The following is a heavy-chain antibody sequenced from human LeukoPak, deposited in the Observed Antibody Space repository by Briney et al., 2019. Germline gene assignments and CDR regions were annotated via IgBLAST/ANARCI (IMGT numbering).Heavy chain of an antibody. J-gene: IGHJ6*02. Sequence: GGSLRLSCAASGFSFSSYAMSWVRQAPGKGLEWVSAISGSGGSTYYADSVKGRFTISRDNSKNTLYLQMNSLRAEDTAVYYCAKDGGSGFFYYYGMDVWGQGTTVTVSS. CDR3: AKDGGSGFFYYYGMDV. D-gene: IGHD3-10*01. CDR2: ISGSGGST. CDR1: GFSFSSYA. V-gene: IGHV3-23*01.